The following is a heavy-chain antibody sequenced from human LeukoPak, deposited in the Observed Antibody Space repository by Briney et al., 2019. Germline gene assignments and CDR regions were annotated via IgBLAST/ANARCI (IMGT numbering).Heavy chain of an antibody. V-gene: IGHV3-23*01. Sequence: GGSLRLSCAASGFTFSSYAMSWVRQAPGKGLEWVSAISVSGGSTYYADSVKGRFTISRDNSKNTLYLQMNSLRAEDTAVYYCAKDHSSSGSLFDYWGQGTLVTVSS. CDR3: AKDHSSSGSLFDY. CDR1: GFTFSSYA. CDR2: ISVSGGST. J-gene: IGHJ4*02. D-gene: IGHD3-22*01.